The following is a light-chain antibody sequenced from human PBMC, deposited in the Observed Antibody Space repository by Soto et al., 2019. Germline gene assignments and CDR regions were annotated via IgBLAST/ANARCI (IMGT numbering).Light chain of an antibody. J-gene: IGLJ1*01. CDR3: SSYTRRRTSYV. CDR2: EVS. V-gene: IGLV2-14*01. CDR1: SSDVGGYNY. Sequence: QSALTQPASVSVSPGQSSTISCTGTSSDVGGYNYVSWYQQHTGKAPKRMIYEVSNRPSRVSNRFSGSKSGNTASLTISGLQAEDEADYYCSSYTRRRTSYVFGPGTKLTVL.